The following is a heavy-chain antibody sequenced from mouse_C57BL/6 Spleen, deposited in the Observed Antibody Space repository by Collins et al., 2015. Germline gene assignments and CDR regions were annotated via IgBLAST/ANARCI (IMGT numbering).Heavy chain of an antibody. V-gene: IGHV1-80*01. CDR1: GYAFSSYW. CDR2: IFPGDGDS. J-gene: IGHJ3*01. CDR3: ARGAY. Sequence: GYAFSSYWMNWVKQRPGKGLEWIGQIFPGDGDSNYNGKFKDKATLTADKSSSTAYMQLSSLTSEDSAVYFCARGAYWGQGTLVTVSA.